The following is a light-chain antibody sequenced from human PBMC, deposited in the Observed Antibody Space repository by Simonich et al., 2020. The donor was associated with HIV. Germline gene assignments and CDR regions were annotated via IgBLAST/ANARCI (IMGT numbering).Light chain of an antibody. V-gene: IGKV1-9*01. CDR2: AAS. CDR1: QGISSY. Sequence: DIQLTQSSSFLSTSVGDRVTITCRASQGISSYLAWYQQKPGKAPKLLIYAASTLQSRVPSRFSGSGTGTEFSLTISSLQPEDFATYYCQQLSSYPTFGQGTRLEIK. J-gene: IGKJ5*01. CDR3: QQLSSYPT.